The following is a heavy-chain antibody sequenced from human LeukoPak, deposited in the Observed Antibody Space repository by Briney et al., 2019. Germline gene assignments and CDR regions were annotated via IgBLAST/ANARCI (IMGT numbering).Heavy chain of an antibody. D-gene: IGHD1-26*01. CDR2: IIPIFGTA. CDR3: ARDGAANIPRFDP. CDR1: GGTFSSYA. J-gene: IGHJ5*02. V-gene: IGHV1-69*06. Sequence: SVKVSCKASGGTFSSYAISWVRQAPGQGLEWMGGIIPIFGTANYAQKFQGRVTITADKSTSTAYMELSSLRSEDTAVYYCARDGAANIPRFDPWGQGTLVTVSS.